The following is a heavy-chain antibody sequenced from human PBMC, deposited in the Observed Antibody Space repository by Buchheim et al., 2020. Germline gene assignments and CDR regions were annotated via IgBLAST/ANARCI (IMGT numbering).Heavy chain of an antibody. CDR3: ARVGRLYNRGWRQPILAGDH. CDR1: GGSISSSNW. V-gene: IGHV4-4*02. D-gene: IGHD1-1*01. Sequence: QVQLQESGPGLVKPSGPLSLTCAVSGGSISSSNWWNWVRQPPGKGLEWIGEIYHSGTTNDNASLKSRVSMSVDKSNNQFSLKLTSVTAAETAVYYLARVGRLYNRGWRQPILAGDHWGRG. J-gene: IGHJ4*02. CDR2: IYHSGTT.